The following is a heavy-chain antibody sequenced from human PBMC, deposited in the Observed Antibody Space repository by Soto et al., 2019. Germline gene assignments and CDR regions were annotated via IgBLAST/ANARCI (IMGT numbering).Heavy chain of an antibody. CDR1: GFTFSSYG. CDR2: IWYDGSNK. CDR3: ARDLLHYDFWSGYYRYYYYYGMDV. J-gene: IGHJ6*02. D-gene: IGHD3-3*01. V-gene: IGHV3-33*01. Sequence: GSLRLSCAASGFTFSSYGMHWVRQAPGKGLEWVAVIWYDGSNKYYADSVKGRFTISRDNSKNTLYLQMNSLRAEDTAVYYCARDLLHYDFWSGYYRYYYYYGMDVWGQGTTVTVSS.